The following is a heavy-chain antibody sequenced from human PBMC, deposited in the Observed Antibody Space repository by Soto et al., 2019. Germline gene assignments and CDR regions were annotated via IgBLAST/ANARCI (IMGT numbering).Heavy chain of an antibody. CDR1: GFTFSSYE. J-gene: IGHJ4*02. CDR3: ARDSSGSYSHYFDY. D-gene: IGHD1-26*01. V-gene: IGHV3-48*03. Sequence: PGGSLRLSCAASGFTFSSYEMNWVRQAPGKGLEWVSYISSSGSTIYYADSVKGRFTISRDNAKNSLYLQMNSLRAEDTAVYYCARDSSGSYSHYFDYWGQGTLVTVSS. CDR2: ISSSGSTI.